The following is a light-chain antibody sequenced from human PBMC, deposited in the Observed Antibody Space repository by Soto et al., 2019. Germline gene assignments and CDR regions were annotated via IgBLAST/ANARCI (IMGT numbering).Light chain of an antibody. J-gene: IGKJ4*01. Sequence: IVMTQSPDTLSVSPGERATLSCRASQTISSNVAWYQQKPGQAPRLLIYRASTRATGIPARLSGSGSGTEFTLTISSLQSEYVVVYYCQQCSDWPLTFGGGTKVEIK. CDR1: QTISSN. V-gene: IGKV3-15*01. CDR2: RAS. CDR3: QQCSDWPLT.